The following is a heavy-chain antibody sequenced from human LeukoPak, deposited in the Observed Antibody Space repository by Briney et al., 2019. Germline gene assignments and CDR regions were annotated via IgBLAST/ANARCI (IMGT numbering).Heavy chain of an antibody. Sequence: GRSLRLSCAASGFTFSSYAMHWVRQAPGKGLEWVAVISYDGSNKYYADSVKGRFTISRDNSKNTLYLQMNSLRAEDTAVYYCAKAHYYGSGRESMDVWGQGTTVTVSS. D-gene: IGHD3-10*01. J-gene: IGHJ6*02. CDR1: GFTFSSYA. CDR2: ISYDGSNK. V-gene: IGHV3-30-3*01. CDR3: AKAHYYGSGRESMDV.